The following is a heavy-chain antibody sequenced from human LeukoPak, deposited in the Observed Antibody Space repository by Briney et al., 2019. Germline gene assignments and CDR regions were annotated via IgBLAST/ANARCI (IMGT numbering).Heavy chain of an antibody. D-gene: IGHD2-21*01. CDR1: GYTFTSYG. CDR2: ISAYNGNT. V-gene: IGHV1-18*01. J-gene: IGHJ6*04. CDR3: ARREAIRGDYYYYGMDV. Sequence: GSVKVSCKASGYTFTSYGSNWVRQAPEQGLEWMGWISAYNGNTNYAQKPQGRVTMTTDTSTSTAYMELRSLRSEDTAVYYCARREAIRGDYYYYGMDVWGKGTTVTVSS.